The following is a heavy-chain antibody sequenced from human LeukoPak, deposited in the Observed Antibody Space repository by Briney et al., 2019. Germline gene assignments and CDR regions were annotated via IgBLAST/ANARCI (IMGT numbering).Heavy chain of an antibody. CDR2: IYYSGST. J-gene: IGHJ4*02. D-gene: IGHD2-2*01. CDR1: GGSISSYY. Sequence: PSETLSLTCTVSGGSISSYYWSWIRQPPGKGLEWIGYIYYSGSTNYNPSLKSRVTISVDTSKNQFSLKLSSVTAADTAMYYCARHGCSSTSCPFDYWGQGTLVTVSS. V-gene: IGHV4-59*08. CDR3: ARHGCSSTSCPFDY.